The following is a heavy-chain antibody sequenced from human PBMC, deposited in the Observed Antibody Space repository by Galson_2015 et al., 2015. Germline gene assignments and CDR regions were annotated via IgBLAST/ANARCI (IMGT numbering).Heavy chain of an antibody. J-gene: IGHJ4*02. CDR1: GGSICSGAYY. CDR2: IYYTGST. V-gene: IGHV4-31*11. D-gene: IGHD1-26*01. Sequence: LSITCAVSGGSICSGAYYWRWLRPPPGRGLGWIGYIYYTGSTYYNPSLKSRVTISVDTSKNQFSLKLSSVTAADTAVYFCARGSPWGFICGQGTLVTVSS. CDR3: ARGSPWGFI.